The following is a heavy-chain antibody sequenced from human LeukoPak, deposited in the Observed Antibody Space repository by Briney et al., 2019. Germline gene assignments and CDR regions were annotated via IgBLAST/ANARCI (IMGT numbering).Heavy chain of an antibody. CDR2: IHYIGST. CDR3: ARFAVAGTAWFDP. Sequence: SETLSLTCSVSGVSISSGDYYWSWIRQPPGKGLEWIGYIHYIGSTNYDPSLKSRVIISVDTSKNQFSLKLSSVTAADTAVYYCARFAVAGTAWFDPWGQGTLVTVSS. J-gene: IGHJ5*02. CDR1: GVSISSGDYY. V-gene: IGHV4-30-4*01. D-gene: IGHD6-19*01.